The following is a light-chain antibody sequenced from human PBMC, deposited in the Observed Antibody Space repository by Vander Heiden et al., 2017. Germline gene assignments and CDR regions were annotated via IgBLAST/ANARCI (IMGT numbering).Light chain of an antibody. CDR1: SSDVGSDNL. CDR3: CSYAGSSTWV. CDR2: EVT. J-gene: IGLJ3*02. Sequence: QSALTQPASVSGSPRQSITISCTGTSSDVGSDNLVSWYQQHPGKVPKLMIYEVTKRPSGVSNRFSGSKSGNTASLTISGLQAEDEADYYCCSYAGSSTWVFGGGTKLTVL. V-gene: IGLV2-23*02.